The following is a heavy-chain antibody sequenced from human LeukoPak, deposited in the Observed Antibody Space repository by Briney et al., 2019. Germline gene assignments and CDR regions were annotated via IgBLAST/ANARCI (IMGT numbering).Heavy chain of an antibody. D-gene: IGHD3-22*01. CDR1: GGSISSHY. CDR2: IYTSGST. CDR3: AREWSHHYDSSGYLDY. V-gene: IGHV4-4*07. J-gene: IGHJ4*02. Sequence: SETLSLTCTVSGGSISSHYWSWIRQPAGKGLEWIGRIYTSGSTNYNPSLKSRVTISVDKSKNQFSLKLSSVTAADTAVYYCAREWSHHYDSSGYLDYWGQGTLVTVSS.